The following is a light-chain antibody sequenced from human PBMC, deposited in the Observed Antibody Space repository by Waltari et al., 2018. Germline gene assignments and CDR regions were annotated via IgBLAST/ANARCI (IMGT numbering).Light chain of an antibody. CDR3: QQYNLWPPIT. J-gene: IGKJ5*01. V-gene: IGKV3-15*01. CDR1: QSRSGN. Sequence: REMTQCPATLSVSPGARATLPCRAGQSRSGNLSWYQQRPGQGPRLLLYRASTRATGVPARFSGSGSGTEFTLTITSLQSEDFAVYYCQQYNLWPPITFGQGTRLEMK. CDR2: RAS.